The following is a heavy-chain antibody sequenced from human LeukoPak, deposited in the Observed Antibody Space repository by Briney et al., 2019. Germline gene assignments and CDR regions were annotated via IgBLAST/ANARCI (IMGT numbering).Heavy chain of an antibody. Sequence: SSYSLNWIRQPPGKGLEWIGSIYYSGSTYYNPSLKSRVTISVDTSKNQFSLKLSSVTAADTAVYYCARQQSAGAFDYWGQGTLVTVSS. V-gene: IGHV4-39*01. D-gene: IGHD3-10*01. CDR3: ARQQSAGAFDY. CDR2: IYYSGST. J-gene: IGHJ4*02. CDR1: SSYS.